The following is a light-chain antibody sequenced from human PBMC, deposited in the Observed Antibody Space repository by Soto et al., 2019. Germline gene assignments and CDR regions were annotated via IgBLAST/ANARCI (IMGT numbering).Light chain of an antibody. V-gene: IGLV2-23*03. Sequence: QSALTQPASVSGSPGQSITISCTGTSSDVGSYNLVSWYQQHPGNAPKLMIYEGNKRPSGVSNRFSGSKSGNTASLTISGLQAEDEADYYCCSSAGSSTFWLFGGGPELTVL. CDR3: CSSAGSSTFWL. CDR1: SSDVGSYNL. CDR2: EGN. J-gene: IGLJ3*02.